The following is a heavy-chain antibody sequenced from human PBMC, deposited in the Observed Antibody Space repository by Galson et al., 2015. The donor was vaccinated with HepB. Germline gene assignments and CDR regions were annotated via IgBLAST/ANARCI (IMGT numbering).Heavy chain of an antibody. Sequence: SLRLSCAASGFPFSTYSMHWVRQAPGKGLEWVGVISYDGNNKYYGDSVRGRFTISRDNSKNTLYLETNSLRTDDTAVYHCAREKVAAVLSDALDTWGQGTLVTASS. J-gene: IGHJ5*02. CDR3: AREKVAAVLSDALDT. CDR2: ISYDGNNK. V-gene: IGHV3-30-3*01. CDR1: GFPFSTYS. D-gene: IGHD6-13*01.